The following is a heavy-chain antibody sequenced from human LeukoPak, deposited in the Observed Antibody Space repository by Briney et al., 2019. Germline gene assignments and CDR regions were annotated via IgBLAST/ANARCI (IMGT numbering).Heavy chain of an antibody. CDR2: ILSNIDGGTT. V-gene: IGHV3-15*01. CDR1: GFTFSKAG. CDR3: AKASAR. J-gene: IGHJ4*02. Sequence: GGSLRLSCAVSGFTFSKAGMSWVRQTPGKGLEWVGRILSNIDGGTTDYAAPVKGRFTISRDDSKSTLYLQMNSLRAEDTAVYYCAKASARWGQGTLVTVSS.